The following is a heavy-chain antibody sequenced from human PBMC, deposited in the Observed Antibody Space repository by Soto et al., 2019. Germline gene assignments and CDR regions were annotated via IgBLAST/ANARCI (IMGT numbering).Heavy chain of an antibody. CDR2: IIPIFGTT. CDR1: ADSFSSYG. D-gene: IGHD3-3*01. Sequence: QVQLVQSGAEVKEPGSAVKVSCKAPADSFSSYGISWVRQAPGQGLEWMGGIIPIFGTTNYAEKLQGRVTITADESTNTAYMELSSLRSEDTALDYCARVFPDGWVEPGVVRGYLDTWGRGTLVTVSS. V-gene: IGHV1-69*01. J-gene: IGHJ4*02. CDR3: ARVFPDGWVEPGVVRGYLDT.